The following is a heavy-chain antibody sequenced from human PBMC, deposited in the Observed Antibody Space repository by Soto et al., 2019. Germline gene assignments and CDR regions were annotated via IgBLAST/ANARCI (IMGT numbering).Heavy chain of an antibody. CDR3: XXXXXXXXXXXDY. J-gene: IGHJ4*02. CDR2: ISSDESNK. V-gene: IGHV3-30-3*01. Sequence: QVQLVESGGGVVQPGRSLRLSCAAXGFTXSSYAMHWVRQAPGXGLEWVALISSDESNKYYIDSVKGRFTISRDNSKNTLYLQMNRLRVDXXXXXXXXXXXXXXXXXXDYWGQGILVTVSS. CDR1: GFTXSSYA.